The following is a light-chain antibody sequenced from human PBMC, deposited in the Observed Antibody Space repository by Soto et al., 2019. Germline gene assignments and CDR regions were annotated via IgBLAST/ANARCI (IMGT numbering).Light chain of an antibody. J-gene: IGLJ2*01. V-gene: IGLV1-51*02. CDR2: ENS. CDR1: SSNVGNNY. Sequence: QSVLTQPPSVSAAPGQKVTISCSGSSSNVGNNYVSWYQQLPGTAPKLLIYENSERPSGIPDRFSGSKSGTSATLGINGLQTGEEADYYCGTWHDSLGVFGGWAQLTVL. CDR3: GTWHDSLGV.